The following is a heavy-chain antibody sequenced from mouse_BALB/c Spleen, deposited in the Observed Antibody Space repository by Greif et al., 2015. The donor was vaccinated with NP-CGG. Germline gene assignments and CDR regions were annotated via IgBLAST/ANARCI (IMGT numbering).Heavy chain of an antibody. CDR3: ARRRYDLYYFDS. Sequence: VQLQQSGPELVKPGASVKMSCKASGNTFTSYVMHWVKQKPGQGLEWIGYINPYNDGTNYNEKFKGKATLTSDKSSNTAYMELSSLTSEYSAVYYCARRRYDLYYFDSWGQGTTLTVSS. CDR1: GNTFTSYV. CDR2: INPYNDGT. V-gene: IGHV1-14*01. J-gene: IGHJ2*01. D-gene: IGHD2-14*01.